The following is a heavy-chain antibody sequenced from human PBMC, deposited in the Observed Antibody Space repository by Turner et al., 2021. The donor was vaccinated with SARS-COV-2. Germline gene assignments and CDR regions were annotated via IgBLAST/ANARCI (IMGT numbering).Heavy chain of an antibody. D-gene: IGHD6-19*01. Sequence: EVQLVESGGGLIQPGGSLRLSCSASGFTVSSNYMSWVRQAPGKGLEWVSVIYSGGSTYYADSVKGRSTISRDNSKNTLYLQMNSLRAEDTAVYYCARGHSSGWHQSGAFDIWGQGTMVTVSS. CDR3: ARGHSSGWHQSGAFDI. V-gene: IGHV3-53*01. CDR2: IYSGGST. J-gene: IGHJ3*02. CDR1: GFTVSSNY.